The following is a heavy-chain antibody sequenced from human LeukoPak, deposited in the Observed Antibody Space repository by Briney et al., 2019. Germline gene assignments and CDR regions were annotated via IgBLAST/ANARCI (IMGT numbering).Heavy chain of an antibody. CDR1: GFTLSSFA. CDR2: INSGGGNT. J-gene: IGHJ4*02. Sequence: PGGSLGLSCAASGFTLSSFAMSWVRQAPGKGLEWVSAINSGGGNTFYADSVQGRFTISRDNSKNTLYLQMNNLRAEDTAVYYCARAGYSGYDLNWGQGTLVTVSS. V-gene: IGHV3-23*01. D-gene: IGHD5-12*01. CDR3: ARAGYSGYDLN.